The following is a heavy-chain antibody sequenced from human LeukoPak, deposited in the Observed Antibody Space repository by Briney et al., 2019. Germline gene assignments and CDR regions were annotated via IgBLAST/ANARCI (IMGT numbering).Heavy chain of an antibody. D-gene: IGHD3-22*01. V-gene: IGHV4-39*01. CDR3: ARHVHYHDFSGFLA. J-gene: IGHJ5*02. CDR2: IYYIGNT. Sequence: SETLSLTCTVSGDSISSGNSYWGWIRQPPGEGLEWIGTIYYIGNTYYSPSLISRVTMSVDTSKNQFSLKLTSMTAADTAVYYCARHVHYHDFSGFLAWGQGTLVTVSS. CDR1: GDSISSGNSY.